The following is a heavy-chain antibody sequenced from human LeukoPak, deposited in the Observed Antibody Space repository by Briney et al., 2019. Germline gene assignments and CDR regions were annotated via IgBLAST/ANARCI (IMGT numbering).Heavy chain of an antibody. V-gene: IGHV3-23*01. CDR2: ISGSGGST. CDR1: GFTFSSYA. D-gene: IGHD3-22*01. Sequence: GGSLRLSCAASGFTFSSYAMSWVRQAPGKGLEWVSAISGSGGSTYYADSVKGRFTISRDNSKNTLYLQMNSLRAEDTAVYYCAREGPDLIVVVSSSEPFDYWGQGTLVTVSS. CDR3: AREGPDLIVVVSSSEPFDY. J-gene: IGHJ4*02.